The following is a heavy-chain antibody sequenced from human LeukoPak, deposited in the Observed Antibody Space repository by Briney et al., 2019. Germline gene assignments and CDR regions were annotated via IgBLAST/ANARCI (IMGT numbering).Heavy chain of an antibody. J-gene: IGHJ4*02. CDR1: GGSISSSSYY. CDR2: IYYSGST. CDR3: ARGFYFDY. V-gene: IGHV4-39*01. Sequence: SETLSLTCTVSGGSISSSSYYWGWIRQPPGKGLEWIGSIYYSGSTYYNPSLKSRVTISVDTSKNQFSLKLSSVTAADTAVYYCARGFYFDYWGQGTLVTVSS.